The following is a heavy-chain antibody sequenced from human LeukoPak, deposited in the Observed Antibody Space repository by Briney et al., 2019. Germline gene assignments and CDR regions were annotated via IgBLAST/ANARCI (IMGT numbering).Heavy chain of an antibody. D-gene: IGHD3-10*01. CDR1: VGSLSSGSYY. J-gene: IGHJ4*02. CDR3: AREVAGVTMVRGPDY. CDR2: IYYSGST. Sequence: PSETLSLTCTVSVGSLSSGSYYWGWIRQPPGKGLEWIGYIYYSGSTNYNPSLKSRVTISVDTSKNQFSLKLSSVTAADTAVYYCAREVAGVTMVRGPDYWGQGTLVTVSS. V-gene: IGHV4-61*01.